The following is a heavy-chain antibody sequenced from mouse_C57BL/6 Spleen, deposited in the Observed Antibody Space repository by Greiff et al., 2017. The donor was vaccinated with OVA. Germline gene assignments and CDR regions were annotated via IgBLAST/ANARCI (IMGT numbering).Heavy chain of an antibody. J-gene: IGHJ4*01. CDR1: GYTFTDYN. CDR3: ARKGITTVVAGAMDY. V-gene: IGHV1-22*01. D-gene: IGHD1-1*01. CDR2: LNPNNGGT. Sequence: VQLQQSGPELVKPGASVKMSCKASGYTFTDYNMHWVKQSHGKSLEWIGYLNPNNGGTSYNQKFKGKATLTVNKSSSTAYMELRSLTSEDSAVYYCARKGITTVVAGAMDYWGQGTSVTVSS.